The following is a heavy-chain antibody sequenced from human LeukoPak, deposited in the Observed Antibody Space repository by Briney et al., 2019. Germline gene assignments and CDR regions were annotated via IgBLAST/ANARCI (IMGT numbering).Heavy chain of an antibody. CDR2: LSGSGTDT. CDR1: GFTFSSYA. Sequence: GGSLRLSCAASGFTFSSYAMSWVRQAPGKGLEWVSALSGSGTDTYYADSVKGRFTISRDNSKNTLYLQMNSLRAEDTAVYYCARASTGYSSGWYEFDPWGQGTLVTVSS. D-gene: IGHD6-19*01. J-gene: IGHJ5*02. CDR3: ARASTGYSSGWYEFDP. V-gene: IGHV3-23*01.